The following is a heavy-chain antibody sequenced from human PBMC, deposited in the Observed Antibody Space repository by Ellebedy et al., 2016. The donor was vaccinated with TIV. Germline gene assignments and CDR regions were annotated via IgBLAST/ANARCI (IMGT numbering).Heavy chain of an antibody. D-gene: IGHD7-27*01. CDR3: ARDLGQIGNHRY. J-gene: IGHJ4*02. Sequence: PGGSLRLSCVASGFNFITYGMHWVRQAPGQGLEWVSFISYDGSDKYYTDSVKGRFTISRDNSKDTLYLQLNSLRPEDTAVYYCARDLGQIGNHRYWGQGTLVIVSS. CDR2: ISYDGSDK. CDR1: GFNFITYG. V-gene: IGHV3-30*06.